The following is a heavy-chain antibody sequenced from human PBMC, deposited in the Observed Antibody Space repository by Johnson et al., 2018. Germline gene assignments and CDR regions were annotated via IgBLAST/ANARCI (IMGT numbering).Heavy chain of an antibody. CDR2: IKQDGSET. Sequence: VQLVESGGGLVQPGGSLRLSCAASGFTFSSYWMTWVRQAPGKGLEWVANIKQDGSETYYVDSVKGRFTISRDNAKNSLYLQRNSLRAEDTAVYYCARDLNYSGTYLRYFQHWGQGTLVTVSS. CDR3: ARDLNYSGTYLRYFQH. D-gene: IGHD1-26*01. V-gene: IGHV3-7*01. J-gene: IGHJ1*01. CDR1: GFTFSSYW.